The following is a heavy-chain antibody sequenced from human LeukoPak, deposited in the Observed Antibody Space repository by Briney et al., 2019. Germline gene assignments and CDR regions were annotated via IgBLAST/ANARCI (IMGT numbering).Heavy chain of an antibody. V-gene: IGHV3-53*01. J-gene: IGHJ4*02. CDR1: GFTVSSNY. D-gene: IGHD1-26*01. Sequence: GGSLRLSCAASGFTVSSNYMSWVRQAPGKGLEWVSIIYNGGTTNYADSVKGRFTISRDNSKNTLHLQMNSLRAEDTAVYYCARDRSGSYNYFDYWGQGTLVTVSS. CDR3: ARDRSGSYNYFDY. CDR2: IYNGGTT.